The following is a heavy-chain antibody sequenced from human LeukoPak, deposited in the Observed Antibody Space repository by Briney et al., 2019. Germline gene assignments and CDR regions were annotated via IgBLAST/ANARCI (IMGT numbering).Heavy chain of an antibody. V-gene: IGHV4-39*07. CDR3: ARVNPPGPAFDY. J-gene: IGHJ4*02. CDR2: IYYSGST. Sequence: PSETLSLTCTVSGASTSNSGYYWGWIRQPPGKGLEWIGSIYYSGSTYYNPSLESRVTISVDTSKNQFSLKLSSVTAADTAVYFCARVNPPGPAFDYWGQGTLVTVSS. CDR1: GASTSNSGYY.